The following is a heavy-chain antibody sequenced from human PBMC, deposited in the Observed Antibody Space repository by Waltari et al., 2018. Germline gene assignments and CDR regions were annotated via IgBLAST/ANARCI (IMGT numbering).Heavy chain of an antibody. V-gene: IGHV3-23*01. J-gene: IGHJ4*02. Sequence: EVQLLESGGDLEQPGGSLRISCVGSGFNFSNYAMNWVRQAPGKGLEWGSTMSGTGDYTHYADSVKGRFTISRDNSKNTVFLHMNNLRVEDTAIYFCAKDQAEWLVLDGYFDSWGQGTPVTVSS. CDR2: MSGTGDYT. CDR3: AKDQAEWLVLDGYFDS. D-gene: IGHD6-19*01. CDR1: GFNFSNYA.